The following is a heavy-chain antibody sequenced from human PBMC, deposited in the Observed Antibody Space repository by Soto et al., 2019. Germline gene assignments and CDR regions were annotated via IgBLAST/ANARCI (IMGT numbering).Heavy chain of an antibody. D-gene: IGHD3-9*01. V-gene: IGHV4-31*03. CDR1: GGSISSGGYY. CDR2: IYYSGST. CDR3: ATNYDILTGYYHALSRYYGMDV. J-gene: IGHJ6*02. Sequence: SETLSLTCTVSGGSISSGGYYWSWIRQHPGKGLEWIGYIYYSGSTYYNPSLKSRVTISVDTSKNQFSLKLSSVTAADTAVYYCATNYDILTGYYHALSRYYGMDVWGQGTTVTV.